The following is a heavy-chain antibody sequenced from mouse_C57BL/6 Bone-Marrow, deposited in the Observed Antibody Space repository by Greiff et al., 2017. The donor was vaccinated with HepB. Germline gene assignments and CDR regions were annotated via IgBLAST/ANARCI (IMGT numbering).Heavy chain of an antibody. D-gene: IGHD4-1*01. CDR3: ARIPPLLTGYAMDY. J-gene: IGHJ4*01. Sequence: QVTLKVCGPGILQPSQTLSLTCSFSGFSLSTFGMGVGWIRQPSGKGLEWLAHIWWDDDKYYNPALKSRLTISKATSKNQVFLKIAKVDNADTATYYCARIPPLLTGYAMDYWGQGTSVTVSS. CDR1: GFSLSTFGMG. CDR2: IWWDDDK. V-gene: IGHV8-8*01.